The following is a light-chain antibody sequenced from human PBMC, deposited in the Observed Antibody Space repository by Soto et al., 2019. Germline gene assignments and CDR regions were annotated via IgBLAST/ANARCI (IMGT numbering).Light chain of an antibody. Sequence: EIVMTQSPATLSVSPGERATLSCRASQSVSSNLAWYQQKPGQAARLLIYGASTRATGIPARFSGSGSGTEFTLTTSRLQSEDFAVYYCQQYNNWPPWTFGQGTKLEVK. CDR1: QSVSSN. CDR2: GAS. V-gene: IGKV3-15*01. J-gene: IGKJ1*01. CDR3: QQYNNWPPWT.